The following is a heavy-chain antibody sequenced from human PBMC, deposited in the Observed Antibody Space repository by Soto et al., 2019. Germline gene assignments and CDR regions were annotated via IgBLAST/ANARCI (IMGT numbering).Heavy chain of an antibody. D-gene: IGHD3-10*01. CDR3: ARDLGSGSTYYYYGMDV. Sequence: PGESLKISCKGSGYSFTSYWIGWVRQMPGKGLEWMGIIYPGDSDTRYSPSFQGQVTISADKSISTAYPQWSSLKASDTAMYYCARDLGSGSTYYYYGMDVWGQGTTVTVSS. V-gene: IGHV5-51*01. CDR2: IYPGDSDT. J-gene: IGHJ6*02. CDR1: GYSFTSYW.